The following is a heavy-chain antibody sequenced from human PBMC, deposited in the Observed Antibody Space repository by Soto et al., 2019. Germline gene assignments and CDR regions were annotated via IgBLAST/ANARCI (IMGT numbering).Heavy chain of an antibody. CDR2: INDAGTTT. J-gene: IGHJ4*02. Sequence: QPWGSLRLSCSVSGFTFTSNAMHWFRQAPGKGLEYVSAINDAGTTTYYADSVKGRFTISRDNSKHTLYLQMNSLTPEDTAVYFCVKPRGSNWDVFAFDYRGQGTPATVSS. CDR1: GFTFTSNA. CDR3: VKPRGSNWDVFAFDY. V-gene: IGHV3-64D*06. D-gene: IGHD1-1*01.